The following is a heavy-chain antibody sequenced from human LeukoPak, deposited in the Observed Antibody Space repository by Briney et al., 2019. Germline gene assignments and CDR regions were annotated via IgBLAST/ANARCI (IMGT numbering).Heavy chain of an antibody. Sequence: GESLKISCKGSGYSFTSYWIGWVRQMPGKGLEWMGIIYPGDSDTRYSPSFQGQVTISADKSISTAYLQWSSLKASDTAMYYWARHGSRWLQSYWRFAYWGQGTLATVSS. CDR2: IYPGDSDT. CDR3: ARHGSRWLQSYWRFAY. V-gene: IGHV5-51*01. J-gene: IGHJ4*02. D-gene: IGHD5-24*01. CDR1: GYSFTSYW.